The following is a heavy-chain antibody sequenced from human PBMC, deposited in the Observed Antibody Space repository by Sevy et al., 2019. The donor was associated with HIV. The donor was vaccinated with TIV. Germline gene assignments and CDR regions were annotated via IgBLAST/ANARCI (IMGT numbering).Heavy chain of an antibody. J-gene: IGHJ4*02. CDR3: ARHMQWLDNGLFDY. Sequence: SETLSLTCTVSGGSISDSRYYWGWIRQPPGKGLDWMGSIYYDGTTKYNPSLKSRVTISVDPSKNQFSLKLDSVTAADTAVYYCARHMQWLDNGLFDYWCQGTLVTVSS. V-gene: IGHV4-39*01. D-gene: IGHD6-19*01. CDR2: IYYDGTT. CDR1: GGSISDSRYY.